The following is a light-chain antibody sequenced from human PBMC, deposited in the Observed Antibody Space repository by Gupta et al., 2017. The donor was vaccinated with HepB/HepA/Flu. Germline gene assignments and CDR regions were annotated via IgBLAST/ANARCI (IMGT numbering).Light chain of an antibody. Sequence: EVVMTQSPATLSVSPGERATLSCRASQSINSNLAWYQQKPGQAPRLLIYGASTRATGVPARFSGSGSGTKFTLIISSLQSEDSAVYYCQQYNNWPYTFGQGTKLEIK. CDR1: QSINSN. CDR2: GAS. CDR3: QQYNNWPYT. V-gene: IGKV3-15*01. J-gene: IGKJ2*01.